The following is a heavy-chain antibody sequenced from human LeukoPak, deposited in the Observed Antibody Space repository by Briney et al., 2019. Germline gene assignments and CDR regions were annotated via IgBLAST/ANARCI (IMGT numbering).Heavy chain of an antibody. V-gene: IGHV1-18*04. CDR1: GYTFTSYG. Sequence: ASVKVSCKASGYTFTSYGISWVRQAPGQGLEWMGWISAYNGNTNYAQKLQGRVTMTTDTSTSTAYMELRSLRSDDTAVYYCARDKGSMTTVTNFDYWGQGTLVTVSS. CDR2: ISAYNGNT. CDR3: ARDKGSMTTVTNFDY. J-gene: IGHJ4*02. D-gene: IGHD4-17*01.